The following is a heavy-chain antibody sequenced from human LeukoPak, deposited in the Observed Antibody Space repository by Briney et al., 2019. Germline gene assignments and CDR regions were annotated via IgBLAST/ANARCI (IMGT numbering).Heavy chain of an antibody. CDR2: IIPIFGTA. CDR3: ARVGVTAATADY. Sequence: SVKVSCKASGATFSSYAISWVRQAPGQGLEWMGGIIPIFGTANYAQKFQGRVTITADKSTSTAYMELNSLRSEDTAVYFCARVGVTAATADYWGQGTLVTVSS. J-gene: IGHJ4*02. V-gene: IGHV1-69*06. D-gene: IGHD6-25*01. CDR1: GATFSSYA.